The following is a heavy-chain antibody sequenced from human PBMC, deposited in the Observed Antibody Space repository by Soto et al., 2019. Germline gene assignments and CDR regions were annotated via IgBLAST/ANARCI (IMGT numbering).Heavy chain of an antibody. CDR1: GGSISSGDYY. D-gene: IGHD5-18*01. Sequence: SETLSLTCTVSGGSISSGDYYWSWIRQAPGKGLEWIGYIYYSGNTDYNPSLKSRVTISVDTSKNQFSLKLSSVTAADTAVYYCARVSRRYRYGYPPDFDYWGQGALVTVSS. V-gene: IGHV4-61*08. CDR3: ARVSRRYRYGYPPDFDY. CDR2: IYYSGNT. J-gene: IGHJ4*02.